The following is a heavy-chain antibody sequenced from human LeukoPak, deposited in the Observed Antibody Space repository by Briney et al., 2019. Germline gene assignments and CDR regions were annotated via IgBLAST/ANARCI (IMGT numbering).Heavy chain of an antibody. Sequence: GGSLRLSCSASGFTFGTYAMHWVRQAPGKGLEFVSGVSSNGSSTYYADSVKGRFTISRDNSNNTLYLQMSSLRTEDTAVYYCVKAYDSVGYPMGQWGQGTLVTVSS. V-gene: IGHV3-64D*06. D-gene: IGHD3-22*01. CDR3: VKAYDSVGYPMGQ. CDR2: VSSNGSST. J-gene: IGHJ4*02. CDR1: GFTFGTYA.